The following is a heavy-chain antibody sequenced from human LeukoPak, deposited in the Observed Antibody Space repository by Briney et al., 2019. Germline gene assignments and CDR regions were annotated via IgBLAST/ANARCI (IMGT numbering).Heavy chain of an antibody. Sequence: SETLSLTCIVSGRSISPYYWSWFRQAPGRGLEWIGYILSSGAATYKPSLKSRVTISVDTSKNQFSLRLSSVTAADTAVYYCARVMLVTAPPNYYYYYMDVWGKGTTVTVSS. CDR3: ARVMLVTAPPNYYYYYMDV. V-gene: IGHV4-59*01. CDR2: ILSSGAA. D-gene: IGHD2-21*02. CDR1: GRSISPYY. J-gene: IGHJ6*03.